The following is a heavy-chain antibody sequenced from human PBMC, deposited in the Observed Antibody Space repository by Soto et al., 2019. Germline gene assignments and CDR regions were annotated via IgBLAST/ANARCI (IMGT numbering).Heavy chain of an antibody. V-gene: IGHV5-51*01. D-gene: IGHD5-18*01. Sequence: GESLKISCKGSGYSFTNYWIGWVRQMPGKGLEWMGIIYPGDSDTSYSPSFQGQVTISVDKSISTAYLQWNRLKASDTAMYYCARRGYSYGMDVWGQGTTVTVSS. CDR2: IYPGDSDT. CDR1: GYSFTNYW. CDR3: ARRGYSYGMDV. J-gene: IGHJ6*02.